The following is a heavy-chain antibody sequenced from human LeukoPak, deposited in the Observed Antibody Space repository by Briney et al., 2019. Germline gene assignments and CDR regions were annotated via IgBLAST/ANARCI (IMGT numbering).Heavy chain of an antibody. D-gene: IGHD1-20*01. CDR3: ARFNNWNEY. CDR1: GGSISTYY. J-gene: IGHJ4*02. V-gene: IGHV4-59*12. CDR2: INHSGST. Sequence: SETLSLTCTVSGGSISTYYWSWIRQPPGKGLEWIGEINHSGSTKYNPSLKSRVTISVDTSKNQFSLKLNSVTAADTAVYYCARFNNWNEYWGQGTLVTVSS.